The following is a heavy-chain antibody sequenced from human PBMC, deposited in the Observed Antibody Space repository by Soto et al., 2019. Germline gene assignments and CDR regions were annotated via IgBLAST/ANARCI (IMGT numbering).Heavy chain of an antibody. V-gene: IGHV4-30-2*01. J-gene: IGHJ5*02. CDR3: ARGRYCDSSGYPLFDP. CDR2: IYHSGST. D-gene: IGHD3-22*01. CDR1: GGSISSSSYS. Sequence: TLPLTSTVSGGSISSSSYSWSWIRQPPGKGLEWIGYIYHSGSTYYNPSLKSRVTISVDRSKNQFSLKLSSVTDADTAVYYCARGRYCDSSGYPLFDPWAQGTLVTVSS.